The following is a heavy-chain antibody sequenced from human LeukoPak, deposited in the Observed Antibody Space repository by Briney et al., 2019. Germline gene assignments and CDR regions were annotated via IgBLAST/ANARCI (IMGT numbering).Heavy chain of an antibody. CDR2: INPSGGST. Sequence: ASVKVSCKASGYTFTSYYMHWVRQAPGQGPEGMGIINPSGGSTSYAQKFQGRVTMTRDTSTSTVYMEMSSLRSEDTAVYYCANAVEDAVDIEGQGKMVTVSS. CDR1: GYTFTSYY. CDR3: ANAVEDAVDI. J-gene: IGHJ3*02. V-gene: IGHV1-46*01. D-gene: IGHD6-19*01.